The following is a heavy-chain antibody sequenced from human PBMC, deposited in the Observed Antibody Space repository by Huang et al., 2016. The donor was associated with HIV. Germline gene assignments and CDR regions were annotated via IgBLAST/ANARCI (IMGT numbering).Heavy chain of an antibody. Sequence: TASGFTFRDYVMTWFRQAPGKGLEWVGFVRSIGYGGTTEYAASVKGRFTISRDDSKSVAYLQMNSLKTKDTAVYYCTRISRYDSSGYYPLGTFDIWGQGTLVTVSS. D-gene: IGHD3-22*01. J-gene: IGHJ3*02. V-gene: IGHV3-49*03. CDR1: GFTFRDYV. CDR2: VRSIGYGGTT. CDR3: TRISRYDSSGYYPLGTFDI.